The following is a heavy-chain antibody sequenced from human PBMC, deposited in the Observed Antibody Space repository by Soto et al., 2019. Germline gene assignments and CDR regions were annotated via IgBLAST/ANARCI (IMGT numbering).Heavy chain of an antibody. V-gene: IGHV3-11*06. Sequence: PGGSLRLSCAASGITLSDFYMTWVRKAPGQGLEWLSYISPGSNYRENADSVEGRHIISRSNAKNSLYLQMNSLRDEYTIIYYFVRGGGGGQFDIWGQGTVVTVSS. CDR2: ISPGSNYR. CDR1: GITLSDFY. D-gene: IGHD2-15*01. J-gene: IGHJ4*02. CDR3: VRGGGGGQFDI.